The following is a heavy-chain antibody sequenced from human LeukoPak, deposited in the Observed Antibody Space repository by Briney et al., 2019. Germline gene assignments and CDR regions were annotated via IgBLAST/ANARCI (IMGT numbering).Heavy chain of an antibody. CDR1: GYSFTSYW. D-gene: IGHD2-2*01. CDR3: ARRVGYCSSTSCYHAFDI. CDR2: IDPSDSYT. Sequence: GESLRISCNGSGYSFTSYWISWVRQMPGKGLEWMGRIDPSDSYTNYSPSFQGHVTISADKSISTAYLQWSSLKASDTAMYYCARRVGYCSSTSCYHAFDIWGQGTMVTVSS. V-gene: IGHV5-10-1*01. J-gene: IGHJ3*02.